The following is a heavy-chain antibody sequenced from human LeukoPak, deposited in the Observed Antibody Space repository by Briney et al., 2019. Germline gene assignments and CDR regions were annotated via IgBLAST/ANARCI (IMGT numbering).Heavy chain of an antibody. CDR2: ISAYNGNT. D-gene: IGHD3-22*01. CDR1: GYTLTELS. J-gene: IGHJ4*02. Sequence: ASVKVSCKVSGYTLTELSMHWVRQAPGKGLEWMGWISAYNGNTNYAQKLQGRVTMTTDTSTSTAYMELRSLRSDDTAVYYCARGAFPYYYDSSGYYRHYFDYWGQGTLVTVSS. V-gene: IGHV1-18*01. CDR3: ARGAFPYYYDSSGYYRHYFDY.